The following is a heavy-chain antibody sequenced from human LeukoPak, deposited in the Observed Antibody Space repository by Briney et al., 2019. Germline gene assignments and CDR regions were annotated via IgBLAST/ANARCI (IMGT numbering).Heavy chain of an antibody. Sequence: GESLKISCKGSGYSFTSYWIGWVRQMPGKGLEWMGIIYPGDSDTRYSPSFQGQVTISADKSISTAYLQWSSLKASDTAMYYSARHSPAVGYYDSSGYYSWLDPWGQGTLVTVSS. V-gene: IGHV5-51*01. CDR2: IYPGDSDT. D-gene: IGHD3-22*01. CDR1: GYSFTSYW. J-gene: IGHJ5*02. CDR3: ARHSPAVGYYDSSGYYSWLDP.